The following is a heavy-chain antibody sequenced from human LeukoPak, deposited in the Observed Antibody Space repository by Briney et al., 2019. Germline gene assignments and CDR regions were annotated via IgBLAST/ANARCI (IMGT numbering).Heavy chain of an antibody. Sequence: SETLSLTCGVSSGSLSGYYWRWIRQPPGGGLEWLGEIIHSGSPNYNPSLKSRVTISGDTSKKQFSLNLKSVTAADTGVYYCARGVDLWGRGTPVTVSS. CDR2: IIHSGSP. J-gene: IGHJ2*01. CDR1: SGSLSGYY. V-gene: IGHV4-34*01. CDR3: ARGVDL.